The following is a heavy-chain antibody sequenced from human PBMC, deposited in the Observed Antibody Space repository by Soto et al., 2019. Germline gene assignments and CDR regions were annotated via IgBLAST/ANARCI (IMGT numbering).Heavy chain of an antibody. CDR3: ARGPPYSSGSIPTDDY. J-gene: IGHJ4*02. CDR2: INHSGST. CDR1: GGSFSGYY. D-gene: IGHD6-19*01. Sequence: SETLSLTCAVYGGSFSGYYWSWIRQPPGKGLEWIGEINHSGSTNYNPSLKSRVTISVDTSKDQFSLKLSSVTAADTAVYYCARGPPYSSGSIPTDDYWGQGTLVTVS. V-gene: IGHV4-34*01.